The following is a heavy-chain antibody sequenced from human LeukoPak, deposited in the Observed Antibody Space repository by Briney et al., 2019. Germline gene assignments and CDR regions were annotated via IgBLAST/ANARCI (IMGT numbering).Heavy chain of an antibody. CDR1: GYTLTELS. D-gene: IGHD3-22*01. J-gene: IGHJ4*02. V-gene: IGHV1-24*01. Sequence: ASVKVSCKVSGYTLTELSMHWVRQAPGKGLEWMGGFDPEDGETIYAQKFQGRVTITTDESTSTAYMELSSLRSEDTAVYYCASRYYYDSSGSGPFDYWGQGTLVTVSS. CDR3: ASRYYYDSSGSGPFDY. CDR2: FDPEDGET.